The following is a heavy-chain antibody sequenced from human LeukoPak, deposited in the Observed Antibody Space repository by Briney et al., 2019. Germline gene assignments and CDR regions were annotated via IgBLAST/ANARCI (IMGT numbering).Heavy chain of an antibody. CDR2: ISYSGST. J-gene: IGHJ4*02. D-gene: IGHD5-12*01. CDR3: ARQGEYSGYQAFDY. CDR1: GGSISSYY. Sequence: SETLSLTCTVSGGSISSYYWSWIRQPPGKGLEWIGYISYSGSTNYNPSLKSRVAISVDTSKNQFSLKLSSVTAADTAVYYCARQGEYSGYQAFDYWGQGTLVTVSS. V-gene: IGHV4-59*08.